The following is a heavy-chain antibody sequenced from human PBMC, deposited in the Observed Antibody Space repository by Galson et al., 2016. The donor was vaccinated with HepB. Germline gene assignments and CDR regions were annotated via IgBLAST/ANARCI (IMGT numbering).Heavy chain of an antibody. Sequence: SETLSLTCTVSGGSIYSSSYYWGWIRQPPGKGLEWIGSSYYSGNTYYNPSLKSRVTISVDTSENQVSLKLSSGTAADTAMYYCASGDYGMPFDYWGQGTLVIVSS. CDR3: ASGDYGMPFDY. D-gene: IGHD4-17*01. J-gene: IGHJ4*02. V-gene: IGHV4-39*01. CDR2: SYYSGNT. CDR1: GGSIYSSSYY.